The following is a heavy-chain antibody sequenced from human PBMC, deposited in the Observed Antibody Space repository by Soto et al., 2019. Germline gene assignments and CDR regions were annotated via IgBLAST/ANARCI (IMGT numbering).Heavy chain of an antibody. V-gene: IGHV3-30*03. CDR3: ATSAVRGARGYYYYGMDV. CDR1: GFTFSSYG. CDR2: ISYDGSNK. Sequence: QVQLVESGGGVVQPGRSLRLSCAASGFTFSSYGMHWVRQAPGKGLEWVAVISYDGSNKYYADSVKGRFTISRDNSKNTXXLQMNSLRAEDPAVYYCATSAVRGARGYYYYGMDVWGQGTTVTVSS. J-gene: IGHJ6*02. D-gene: IGHD3-10*01.